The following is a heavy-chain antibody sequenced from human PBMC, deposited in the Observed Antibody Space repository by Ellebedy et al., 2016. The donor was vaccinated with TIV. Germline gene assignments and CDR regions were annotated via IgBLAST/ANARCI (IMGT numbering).Heavy chain of an antibody. Sequence: GESLKISCIVSEFTFSNYGMSWVRQSPGKGLEWVSAISGSGSNTNYADSVKGRFTISRDNSKNTLYLQMNSLRADDTAVYYCAKRDFFGVDTLTFDYWGQGTLVTVSS. D-gene: IGHD3-3*01. CDR2: ISGSGSNT. J-gene: IGHJ4*02. CDR3: AKRDFFGVDTLTFDY. V-gene: IGHV3-23*01. CDR1: EFTFSNYG.